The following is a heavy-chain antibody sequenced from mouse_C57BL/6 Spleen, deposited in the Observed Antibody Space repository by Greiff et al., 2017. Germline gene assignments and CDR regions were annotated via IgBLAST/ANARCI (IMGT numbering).Heavy chain of an antibody. CDR1: GYSITSGYY. CDR3: ARAEGYAWFAY. D-gene: IGHD2-2*01. CDR2: ISYDGSN. V-gene: IGHV3-6*01. Sequence: VQLKESGPGLVKPSQSLSLTCSVTGYSITSGYYWNWIRQFPGNKLEWMGYISYDGSNNYNPSLKNRISITRDTSKNQFFLKLNSVTTEDTATYYCARAEGYAWFAYWGQGTLVTVSA. J-gene: IGHJ3*01.